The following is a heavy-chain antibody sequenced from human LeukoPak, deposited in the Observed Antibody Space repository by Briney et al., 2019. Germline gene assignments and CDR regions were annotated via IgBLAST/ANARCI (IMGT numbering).Heavy chain of an antibody. Sequence: SQTLSPTCTVSARSISSGGYYWGWIRQHPGKGLEWIGYIYYSGSTYYNPSLKSRVTISVDTSKNQFSLKLSSVTAADTAVYYCASRSIAVAGTNYWGQGTLVTVSS. CDR2: IYYSGST. CDR1: ARSISSGGYY. CDR3: ASRSIAVAGTNY. J-gene: IGHJ4*02. D-gene: IGHD6-19*01. V-gene: IGHV4-31*03.